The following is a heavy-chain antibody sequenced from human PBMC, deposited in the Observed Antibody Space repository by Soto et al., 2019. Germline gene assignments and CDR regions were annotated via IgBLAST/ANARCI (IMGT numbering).Heavy chain of an antibody. Sequence: QGQLVQSGAEVKKPGASVKVSCKASGYTFTRYGISWVRQAPGQGLEWMGWISGYNGDTNYAQKLQGRVTMTTDTSTSTAYMELRSLTSDDAAVYYCAKNGKPPYYYYGMDVWGQGTTVTVSS. V-gene: IGHV1-18*01. D-gene: IGHD1-26*01. CDR1: GYTFTRYG. J-gene: IGHJ6*02. CDR3: AKNGKPPYYYYGMDV. CDR2: ISGYNGDT.